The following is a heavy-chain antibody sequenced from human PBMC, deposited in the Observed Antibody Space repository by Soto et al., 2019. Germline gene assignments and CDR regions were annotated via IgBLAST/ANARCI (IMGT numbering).Heavy chain of an antibody. D-gene: IGHD3-22*01. CDR1: GFTFSSYA. J-gene: IGHJ4*02. V-gene: IGHV3-64D*06. CDR2: ISTNGGST. Sequence: PWGSLRLSWSASGFTFSSYAMHWVLQAPGKGLEYVSSISTNGGSTHYADSVKGRFTISRDNSKNTQYLQMSSLRADDTAVYYCAKGEYYYDSSGYYPFDYWGQGTLVTVS. CDR3: AKGEYYYDSSGYYPFDY.